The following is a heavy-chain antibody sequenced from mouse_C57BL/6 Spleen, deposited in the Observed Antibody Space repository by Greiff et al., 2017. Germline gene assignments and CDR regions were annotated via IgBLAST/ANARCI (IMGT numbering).Heavy chain of an antibody. CDR1: GFSFNTYA. D-gene: IGHD2-4*01. CDR2: IRSKSNNYAT. CDR3: AGLWDDDLNYAMDY. V-gene: IGHV10-1*01. Sequence: VQLKESGGGLVQPKGSLKLSCAASGFSFNTYAMNWVRQAPGKGLEWVARIRSKSNNYATYYADSVKDRFTISRDNSESMLYLQMNNLKTEDTAMYYCAGLWDDDLNYAMDYWGQGTSLTVSS. J-gene: IGHJ4*01.